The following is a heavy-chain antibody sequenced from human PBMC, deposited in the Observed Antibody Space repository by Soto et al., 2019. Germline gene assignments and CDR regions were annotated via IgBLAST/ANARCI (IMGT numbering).Heavy chain of an antibody. CDR3: ATANWSHHYFDP. Sequence: SETLSLTCAVYGGSFSGYYWSWLRQPPGKGLEWIGEINHSGSPNYNPSLKSRVTISVDTSKNQFSLKMTPVTAADTAVYYCATANWSHHYFDPWGQGTLVTVSS. CDR1: GGSFSGYY. CDR2: INHSGSP. D-gene: IGHD1-1*01. V-gene: IGHV4-34*01. J-gene: IGHJ5*02.